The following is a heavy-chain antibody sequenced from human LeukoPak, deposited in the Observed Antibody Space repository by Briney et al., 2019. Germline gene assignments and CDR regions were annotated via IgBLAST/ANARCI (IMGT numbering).Heavy chain of an antibody. CDR3: ASIAAADTGVSFDY. D-gene: IGHD6-13*01. V-gene: IGHV3-21*01. CDR1: GFTFSSYA. Sequence: GGSLRLSCAASGFTFSSYAMHWVRQAPGKGLEWVSSISSSSSYIYYADSVKGRFTISRDNAKNSLYLQMNSLRAEDTAVYYCASIAAADTGVSFDYWGQGTLVTVSS. J-gene: IGHJ4*02. CDR2: ISSSSSYI.